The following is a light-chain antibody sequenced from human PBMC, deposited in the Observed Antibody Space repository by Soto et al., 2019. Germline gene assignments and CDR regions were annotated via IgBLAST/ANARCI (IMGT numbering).Light chain of an antibody. CDR1: QSIGYY. V-gene: IGKV3D-15*01. J-gene: IGKJ1*01. CDR3: QQYDIWPPT. CDR2: GAS. Sequence: EIVLTQSPATLSLSPGERATLSCRASQSIGYYLAWYQQNPGQAPRILIYGASSRDTGIPDRFTGSGSGTEFILTISRLQSEDFEVYYCQQYDIWPPTFGQGTKVDIK.